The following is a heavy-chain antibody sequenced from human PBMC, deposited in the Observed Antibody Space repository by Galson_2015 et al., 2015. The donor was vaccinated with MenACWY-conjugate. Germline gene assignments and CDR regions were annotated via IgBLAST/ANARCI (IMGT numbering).Heavy chain of an antibody. CDR3: ARDREGAAADYFDY. Sequence: SLRLSCAASGFTFSSYAMHWVRQAPGKGLEWVAVISYDGSNKYYADSVKGRFTISRDNSKNTLYLQMNSLRAEDTAVYYCARDREGAAADYFDYWGQGTLVTVSS. V-gene: IGHV3-30*04. J-gene: IGHJ4*02. CDR1: GFTFSSYA. CDR2: ISYDGSNK. D-gene: IGHD6-13*01.